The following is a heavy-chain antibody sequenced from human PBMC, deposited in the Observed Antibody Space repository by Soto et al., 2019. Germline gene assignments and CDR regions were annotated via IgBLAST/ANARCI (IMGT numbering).Heavy chain of an antibody. CDR3: ARESSIAAAGPIYYYYYGMDV. V-gene: IGHV4-59*01. CDR2: IYYSGST. Sequence: ETLSFTCTVSGGSISSYYWSWIRQPPGKGLEWIGYIYYSGSTNYNPSLKSRVTISVDTSKNQFSLKLSSVTAADTAVYYCARESSIAAAGPIYYYYYGMDVWGQGTTVTVSS. J-gene: IGHJ6*02. D-gene: IGHD6-13*01. CDR1: GGSISSYY.